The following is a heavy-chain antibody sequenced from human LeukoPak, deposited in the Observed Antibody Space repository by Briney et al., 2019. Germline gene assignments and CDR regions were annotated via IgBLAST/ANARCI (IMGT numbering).Heavy chain of an antibody. CDR2: ISISGNTI. Sequence: GGSLRLSCAASRFTLSSYEMNCVRQAPGKGVEWVSYISISGNTISYATSVTGRFTISRDNAKNSIYLQMSTLRAEDTAVYYCARGGYYYDSSGYSYFDYWGQGNLVTVSS. V-gene: IGHV3-48*03. J-gene: IGHJ4*02. D-gene: IGHD3-22*01. CDR1: RFTLSSYE. CDR3: ARGGYYYDSSGYSYFDY.